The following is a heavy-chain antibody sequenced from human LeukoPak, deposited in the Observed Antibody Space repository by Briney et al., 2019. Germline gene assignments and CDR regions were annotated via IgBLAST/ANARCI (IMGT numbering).Heavy chain of an antibody. CDR3: ARPRGYSGYDLDY. Sequence: SETLSLTCAVYGGSFSGYYWSWIRQPPGKGLEWIGEINHSGSTNYNPSLKSRVTISVDTSQNQFSLKLSSVTAADTAVYYCARPRGYSGYDLDYWGQGTLVTVSS. CDR1: GGSFSGYY. CDR2: INHSGST. J-gene: IGHJ4*02. V-gene: IGHV4-34*01. D-gene: IGHD5-12*01.